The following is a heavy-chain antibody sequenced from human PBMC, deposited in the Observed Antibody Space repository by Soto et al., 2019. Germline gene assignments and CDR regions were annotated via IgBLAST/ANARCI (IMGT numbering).Heavy chain of an antibody. D-gene: IGHD3-9*01. CDR3: ARGPGYDILTGYYVEHHY. CDR2: INPSGGST. Sequence: QVQLVQSGAEVKKPGASVKVSCKASGYTFTSYYMHWVRQAPGQGLEWMGIINPSGGSTSYAQKFQGRVTMTRETSTSTVYMELSSLRSEDTAVYYCARGPGYDILTGYYVEHHYWGQGTLVNVSS. J-gene: IGHJ4*02. CDR1: GYTFTSYY. V-gene: IGHV1-46*01.